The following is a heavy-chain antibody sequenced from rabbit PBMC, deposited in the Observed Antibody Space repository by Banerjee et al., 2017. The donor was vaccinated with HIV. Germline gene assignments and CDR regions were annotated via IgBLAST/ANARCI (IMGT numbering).Heavy chain of an antibody. D-gene: IGHD8-1*01. CDR2: IDPVFGIT. J-gene: IGHJ4*01. V-gene: IGHV1S7*01. CDR3: ARDGAGGSYFAL. Sequence: QLKATGGGLVQPGGSLKLSCKASGFTLSSYYMNWVRQAPGKGLEWIGYIDPVFGITYYANWVNGRFSISRENAQNTVFLQVTSLTAADTATYFCARDGAGGSYFALWGPGTLVT. CDR1: GFTLSSYY.